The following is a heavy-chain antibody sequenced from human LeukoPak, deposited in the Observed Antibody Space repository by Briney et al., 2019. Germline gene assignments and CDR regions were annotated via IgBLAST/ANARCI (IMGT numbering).Heavy chain of an antibody. CDR2: FHNSGTS. Sequence: PSETLSLTCTVSDDSISDYYRGWIRQPPGKGLEWIGYFHNSGTSTYNPSLKSRVTISAGTSKNQFSLKLNSLTTADTAVYYCTRGAGWLIDYWGQGILVTVSS. D-gene: IGHD3-16*01. J-gene: IGHJ4*02. CDR1: DDSISDYY. CDR3: TRGAGWLIDY. V-gene: IGHV4-59*01.